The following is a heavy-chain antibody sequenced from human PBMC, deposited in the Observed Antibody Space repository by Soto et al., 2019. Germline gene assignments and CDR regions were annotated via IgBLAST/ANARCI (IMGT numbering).Heavy chain of an antibody. CDR2: ITGSGYGT. V-gene: IGHV3-23*01. CDR1: GFTFSIYD. Sequence: EVQLLESGGGLVQPGGSLRLSCAASGFTFSIYDMSWVRQAPGQGLEWVSAITGSGYGTYYADSVKGRFTISRDNSKNTLYLQMNSLRAEDTAVYYCARDRIGSGWSLDYWGQGTLVTVSS. D-gene: IGHD6-19*01. CDR3: ARDRIGSGWSLDY. J-gene: IGHJ4*02.